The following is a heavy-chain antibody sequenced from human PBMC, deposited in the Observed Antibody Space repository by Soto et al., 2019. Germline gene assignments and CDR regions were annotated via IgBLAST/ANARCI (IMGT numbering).Heavy chain of an antibody. V-gene: IGHV3-23*01. CDR3: AKDRGGGGYPLFDS. Sequence: EVQLLESGGALAQPGGSLQLACAASGFSINGYARSWVRQAPGKGLGWGSTFRHSDTYYSDSMRGRFSISSDEAKNTVYLKLNNLRVEDTAVYYCAKDRGGGGYPLFDSWGQGTLVTVSS. CDR2: FRHSDT. D-gene: IGHD2-15*01. J-gene: IGHJ4*02. CDR1: GFSINGYA.